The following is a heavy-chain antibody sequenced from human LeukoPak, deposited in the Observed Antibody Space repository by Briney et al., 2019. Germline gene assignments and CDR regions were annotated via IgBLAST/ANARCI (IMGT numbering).Heavy chain of an antibody. CDR2: IYYSGST. CDR3: ASPGGCSGGSCYSVGQAFDI. J-gene: IGHJ3*02. CDR1: GGSISSYY. D-gene: IGHD2-15*01. Sequence: PSETLPLTCTVSGGSISSYYWSWIRQPPGKGLEWIGYIYYSGSTNYNPSLKSRVTISVDTSKNQFSLKLSSVTAADTAVYYCASPGGCSGGSCYSVGQAFDIWGQGTMVTVSS. V-gene: IGHV4-59*01.